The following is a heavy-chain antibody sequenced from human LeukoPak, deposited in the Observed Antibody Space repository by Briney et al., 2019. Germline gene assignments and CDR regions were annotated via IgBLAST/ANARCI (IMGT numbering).Heavy chain of an antibody. V-gene: IGHV3-7*01. J-gene: IGHJ4*02. CDR1: GFTFNKCW. CDR3: SAILYH. D-gene: IGHD2-2*01. CDR2: INQDGSET. Sequence: PGGSLRLSCAASGFTFNKCWMSWVRQAPGKGLEWVANINQDGSETYYVDSVKGRFTMSRDNAKKSVSLQMNSLRADDTAIYYCSAILYHWGQGTLVTVSS.